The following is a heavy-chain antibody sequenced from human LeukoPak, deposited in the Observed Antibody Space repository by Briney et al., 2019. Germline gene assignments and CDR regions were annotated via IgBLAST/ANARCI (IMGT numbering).Heavy chain of an antibody. CDR1: GFTFSSYS. J-gene: IGHJ4*02. CDR3: ARAGYGDSDFDY. Sequence: GSLRLSCAASGFTFSSYSMNWVRQAPGKGLEWIGSIYHSGNTYYNPSLKSRVTISVDTSKNPFSLKLNSVTAADTAVYYCARAGYGDSDFDYWGQGTLVTVSS. CDR2: IYHSGNT. D-gene: IGHD4-17*01. V-gene: IGHV4-38-2*01.